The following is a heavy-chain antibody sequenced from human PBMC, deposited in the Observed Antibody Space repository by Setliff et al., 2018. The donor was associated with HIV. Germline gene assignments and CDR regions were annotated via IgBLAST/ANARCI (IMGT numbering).Heavy chain of an antibody. CDR1: GGTFSSYA. Sequence: SVKVSCKASGGTFSSYAISWVRQAPGQGLEWMGGIIPILGIANYAQKFQGRVTITTDESTSTAYMELSSLRSEDTAVYYCAVVNKVTDFEYWGQGTLVTVSS. CDR3: AVVNKVTDFEY. CDR2: IIPILGIA. V-gene: IGHV1-69*10. D-gene: IGHD2-21*01. J-gene: IGHJ4*02.